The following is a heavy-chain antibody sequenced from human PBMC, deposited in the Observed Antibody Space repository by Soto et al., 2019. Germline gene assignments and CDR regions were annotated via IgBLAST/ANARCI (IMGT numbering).Heavy chain of an antibody. Sequence: QVQLVQSGAEVNKPGSSVKVSCKASGGTFSSDRINWVRQAPGQGLEWVGGIVPIYRTADYAQKFQGRVTITADESARTSYMELRSLKSQATAVYYCVRDSGAKLSSSWGQGTLVTVSS. J-gene: IGHJ4*02. CDR3: VRDSGAKLSSS. CDR2: IVPIYRTA. D-gene: IGHD6-13*01. CDR1: GGTFSSDR. V-gene: IGHV1-69*01.